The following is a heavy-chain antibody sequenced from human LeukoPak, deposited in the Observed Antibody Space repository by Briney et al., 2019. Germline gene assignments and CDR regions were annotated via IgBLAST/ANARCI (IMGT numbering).Heavy chain of an antibody. CDR3: ARDPHPNYYYYYYMDV. CDR2: INPNSGGT. J-gene: IGHJ6*03. Sequence: ASVKVSCKASGYTFSSNGLTWVRQAPGQGLEWMGWINPNSGGTNYAQKFQGRVTMTRDTSISTAYMELSRLRSDDTAVYYCARDPHPNYYYYYYMDVWGKGTTVTVSS. CDR1: GYTFSSNG. V-gene: IGHV1-2*02.